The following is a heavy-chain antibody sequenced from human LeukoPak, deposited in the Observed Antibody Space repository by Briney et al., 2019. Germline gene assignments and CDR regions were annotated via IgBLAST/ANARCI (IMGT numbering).Heavy chain of an antibody. CDR2: IRSYRTHT. Sequence: PARSLCPSSVAYGLSLSDNSTNWASPAPGKGLDWASFIRSYRTHTYYADSMTGRSTISTDQAKNTPYLQTNSLITKHTDVNYCARQNYGYDYWSQGALDTVSS. D-gene: IGHD3-10*01. J-gene: IGHJ4*02. CDR1: GLSLSDNS. V-gene: IGHV3-21*01. CDR3: ARQNYGYDY.